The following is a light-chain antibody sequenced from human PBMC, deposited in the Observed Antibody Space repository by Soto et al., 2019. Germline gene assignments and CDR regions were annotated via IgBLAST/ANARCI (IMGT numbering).Light chain of an antibody. V-gene: IGKV1-6*01. J-gene: IGKJ1*01. Sequence: AIQMTQSPSSLSASVGDRVTITCRASRDIGNALGWYQQKPGKAPKHLIFAASNLQSGVPSRFSGGGSGTDFTLTISSLQSDYFATYFCLQHFNFSWTCCQGTKVE. CDR2: AAS. CDR3: LQHFNFSWT. CDR1: RDIGNA.